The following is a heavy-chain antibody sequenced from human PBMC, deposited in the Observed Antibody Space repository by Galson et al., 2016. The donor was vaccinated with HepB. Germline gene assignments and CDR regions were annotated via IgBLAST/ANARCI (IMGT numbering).Heavy chain of an antibody. D-gene: IGHD3-22*01. Sequence: SLRLSCAASGFTFSYHWMSWFRQTPGKGLEWVANIKQDGSEKYYVDSVKGRLTVSRDNAKKSLYLEMNSLRPEDTAVYYCARGLRGYYLVTDYWGQGTLVRVSS. CDR2: IKQDGSEK. CDR1: GFTFSYHW. J-gene: IGHJ4*02. CDR3: ARGLRGYYLVTDY. V-gene: IGHV3-7*01.